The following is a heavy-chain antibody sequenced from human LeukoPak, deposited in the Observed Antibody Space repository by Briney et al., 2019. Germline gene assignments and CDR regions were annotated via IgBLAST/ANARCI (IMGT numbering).Heavy chain of an antibody. CDR2: INWSGTSA. V-gene: IGHV3-20*04. CDR3: ARGSVAGSQDAFDI. J-gene: IGHJ3*02. CDR1: GFTFDDYA. D-gene: IGHD6-19*01. Sequence: GGSLRLSCAASGFTFDDYAMIWVRQRPGRGLEWVSSINWSGTSADYADSVKARFTISRDNAKNSLYLQMNSLRAEDTAVYYCARGSVAGSQDAFDIWGQGTMVTVSS.